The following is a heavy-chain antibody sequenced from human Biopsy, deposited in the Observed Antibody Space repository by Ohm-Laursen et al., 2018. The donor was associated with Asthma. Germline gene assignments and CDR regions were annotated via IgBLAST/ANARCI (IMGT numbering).Heavy chain of an antibody. CDR3: ARGQKSAGDRWFDP. Sequence: GASVKVSCKASGCTFIGCHIHWMRQAPGQGLEWMGRINPNSGGTNYAQKFQGRVTMTRDTSISTAYMEVSRLRSDDTAVYYCARGQKSAGDRWFDPWGQGTLVTVFS. J-gene: IGHJ5*02. CDR2: INPNSGGT. CDR1: GCTFIGCH. D-gene: IGHD6-13*01. V-gene: IGHV1-2*06.